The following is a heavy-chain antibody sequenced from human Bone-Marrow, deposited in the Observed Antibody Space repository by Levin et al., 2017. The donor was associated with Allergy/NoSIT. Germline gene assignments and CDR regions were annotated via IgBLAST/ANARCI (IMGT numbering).Heavy chain of an antibody. CDR1: GYTFTGYY. CDR3: AGEALGYCGGGSCSSDNYYGMDV. V-gene: IGHV1-2*04. D-gene: IGHD2-15*01. Sequence: ASVKVSCKASGYTFTGYYMHWVRQAPGQGLEWMGWINPNSGGTNHAQKFQGWVTMTRDTSISTAYSELSRLRSDDTAVYYCAGEALGYCGGGSCSSDNYYGMDVWGQGTTVTVSS. CDR2: INPNSGGT. J-gene: IGHJ6*02.